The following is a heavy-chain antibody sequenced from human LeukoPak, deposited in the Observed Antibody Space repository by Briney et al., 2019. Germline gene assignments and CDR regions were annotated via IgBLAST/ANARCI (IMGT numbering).Heavy chain of an antibody. J-gene: IGHJ3*02. V-gene: IGHV7-4-1*02. D-gene: IGHD2-2*01. CDR3: ARVFRVPVSSTSCYVCNAFDI. Sequence: ASVKVSCKASGYAFTSYAINWGRQAPGQGLEWMGWINTNTGDPTSAQGFTGRFVFSLDPSVSTAYLQISSLKAEDTAVYSCARVFRVPVSSTSCYVCNAFDIWGQGTMVTVSS. CDR2: INTNTGDP. CDR1: GYAFTSYA.